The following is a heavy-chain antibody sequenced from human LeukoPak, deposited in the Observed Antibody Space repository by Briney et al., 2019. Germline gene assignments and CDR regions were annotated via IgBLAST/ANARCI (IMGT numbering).Heavy chain of an antibody. D-gene: IGHD3-10*01. CDR3: AGGSTMIRGAADY. Sequence: SETLSLTCTVSGGSISSYYWSWIRQPPGKGLEWIGYIYYSGSPNYNPSLKSRVTISVDTSKNQFSLKLSSVTAADTAVYFCAGGSTMIRGAADYWGQGTLVTVSS. V-gene: IGHV4-59*01. CDR2: IYYSGSP. J-gene: IGHJ4*02. CDR1: GGSISSYY.